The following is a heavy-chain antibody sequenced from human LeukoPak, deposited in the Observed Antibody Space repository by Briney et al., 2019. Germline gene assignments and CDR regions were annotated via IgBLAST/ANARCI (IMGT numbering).Heavy chain of an antibody. J-gene: IGHJ4*02. CDR1: GFTFSSYE. Sequence: GGSLRLSCVASGFTFSSYEMNWVRQAPGKGLECVSYISSSGSTIYYADSVKGRFTISRDNAKNSLYLRVSSLRAEDTAVYYCAREGIMAVAGTFDYWGQGTLVTVSS. CDR2: ISSSGSTI. CDR3: AREGIMAVAGTFDY. D-gene: IGHD6-19*01. V-gene: IGHV3-48*03.